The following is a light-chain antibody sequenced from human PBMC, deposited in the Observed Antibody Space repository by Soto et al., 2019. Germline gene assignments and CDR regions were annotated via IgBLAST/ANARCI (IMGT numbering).Light chain of an antibody. CDR3: QQYNTWPT. V-gene: IGKV3-15*01. CDR1: QSVSGN. CDR2: GAS. Sequence: EIVVTQSPATLSVSPGERATLSCRAGQSVSGNLAWYQQKPGQAPRLLIYGASTRATGIPARFSGSGSGTEFTLTISSLQSEDFAVYYCQQYNTWPTFGQGTRLEIK. J-gene: IGKJ5*01.